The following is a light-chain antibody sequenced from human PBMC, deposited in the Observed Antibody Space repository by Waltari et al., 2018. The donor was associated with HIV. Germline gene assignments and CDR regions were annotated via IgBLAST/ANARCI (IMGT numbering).Light chain of an antibody. V-gene: IGLV7-46*01. J-gene: IGLJ2*01. CDR3: LLSYGGPRV. Sequence: QAVVTQEPSLTVSPGGTVTLTCGSSTGAVTSGHSPYWFQQRPGQAPRTLIHDTSNKHSWTPARFSGSLLGVKAALTLSGAQPEDEAEYYCLLSYGGPRVFGGGTKLTVL. CDR2: DTS. CDR1: TGAVTSGHS.